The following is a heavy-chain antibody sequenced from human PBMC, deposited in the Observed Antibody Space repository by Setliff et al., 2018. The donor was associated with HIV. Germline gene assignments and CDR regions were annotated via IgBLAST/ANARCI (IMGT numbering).Heavy chain of an antibody. V-gene: IGHV1-18*01. Sequence: ASVKVSCKASGYTFTSYGISWVRQAPGQGLEWMGWISGYNGNTNFAQKLQGRVTMTTDTSTSTAYMELRSLRSDDTAVYYCARGYCSSTSCYGIYYFDNWGQGTPVTVSS. CDR1: GYTFTSYG. D-gene: IGHD2-2*01. J-gene: IGHJ4*02. CDR2: ISGYNGNT. CDR3: ARGYCSSTSCYGIYYFDN.